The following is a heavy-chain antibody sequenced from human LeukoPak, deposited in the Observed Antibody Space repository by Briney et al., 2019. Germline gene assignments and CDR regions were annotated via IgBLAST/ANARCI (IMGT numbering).Heavy chain of an antibody. CDR2: IYYSGST. V-gene: IGHV4-39*07. D-gene: IGHD3-22*01. CDR1: GGSISSSSYY. J-gene: IGHJ4*02. Sequence: PSETLSLTCSVSGGSISSSSYYWGWIRQPPGKGLEWIGSIYYSGSTYYNPSLKSRVTISVDTSKNQFSLKLSSVTAADTAVYYCARDYAVVRIDYWGQGTLVTVSS. CDR3: ARDYAVVRIDY.